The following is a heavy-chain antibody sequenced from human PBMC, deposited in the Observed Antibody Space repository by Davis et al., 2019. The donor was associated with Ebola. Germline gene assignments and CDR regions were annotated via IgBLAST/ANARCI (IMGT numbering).Heavy chain of an antibody. J-gene: IGHJ4*02. V-gene: IGHV3-30*02. Sequence: GESLKISCPASGFTFSTYGLHWVRQAPGKGLEGVAFMRNDENTKYYGDSVKGRFTISRDNSKSTLFLEMNSLRAEDTAVYYCAKDLLESWSNYFDHWGQGTLLTVSS. CDR3: AKDLLESWSNYFDH. D-gene: IGHD2-15*01. CDR2: MRNDENTK. CDR1: GFTFSTYG.